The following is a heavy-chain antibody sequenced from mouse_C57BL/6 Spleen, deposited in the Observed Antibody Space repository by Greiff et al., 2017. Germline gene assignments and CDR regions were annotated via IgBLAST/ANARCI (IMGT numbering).Heavy chain of an antibody. CDR3: ARSIYDYDEAWFAY. Sequence: VQRVESGPGLVQPSQSLSITCTVSGFSLTSYGVHWVRQSPGKGLEWLGVIWSGGSTDYNAAFISRLSISKDNSKSQVFFKMNSLQADDTAIYYCARSIYDYDEAWFAYWGQGTLVTVSA. CDR1: GFSLTSYG. V-gene: IGHV2-2*01. J-gene: IGHJ3*01. CDR2: IWSGGST. D-gene: IGHD2-4*01.